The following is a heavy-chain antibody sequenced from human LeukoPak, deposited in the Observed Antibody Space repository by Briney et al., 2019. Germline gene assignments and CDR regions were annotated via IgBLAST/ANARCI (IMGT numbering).Heavy chain of an antibody. CDR2: IYSDGRT. CDR3: ARDMNMGY. Sequence: PGGSLRLSCAASGFSVSSNYMNWVRQAPGKGLEWVSVIYSDGRTYYADSVKGRFTISRDNSKNTLFLQMNSLGAEDTAVYYCARDMNMGYWGQGTLVTVSS. V-gene: IGHV3-53*01. CDR1: GFSVSSNY. J-gene: IGHJ4*02. D-gene: IGHD1/OR15-1a*01.